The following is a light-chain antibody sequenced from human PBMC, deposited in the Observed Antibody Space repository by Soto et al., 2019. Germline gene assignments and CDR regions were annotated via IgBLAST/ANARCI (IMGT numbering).Light chain of an antibody. J-gene: IGLJ2*01. CDR3: SSYTITHIPVI. V-gene: IGLV2-14*01. Sequence: QSALTQPASVSGSPGQSITISCTGTSSDVGGYDYVSWYQQHPGKAPKLMIYEVSNRPSGVSNRFSGSKSGNMASLTITGLQAEDEASYYCSSYTITHIPVIFGGGTQLTVL. CDR1: SSDVGGYDY. CDR2: EVS.